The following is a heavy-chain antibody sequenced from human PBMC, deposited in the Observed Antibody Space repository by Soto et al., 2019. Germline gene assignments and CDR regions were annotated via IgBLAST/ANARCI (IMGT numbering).Heavy chain of an antibody. V-gene: IGHV1-3*01. CDR3: ARSIVVVTAADY. D-gene: IGHD2-21*02. Sequence: VQLVQSGAEVKNPGASEKVSCKASGNTFTSYAMHWVRQAPGQRLEWMGWINAGNGNTEYSQKFQGRVTITRDTSASTAYMELSSLRSEDTAVYYCARSIVVVTAADYWGQGTLVIVSS. J-gene: IGHJ4*02. CDR2: INAGNGNT. CDR1: GNTFTSYA.